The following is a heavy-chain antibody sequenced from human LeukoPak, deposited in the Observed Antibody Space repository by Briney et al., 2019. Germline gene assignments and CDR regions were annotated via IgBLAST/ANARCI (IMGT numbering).Heavy chain of an antibody. CDR3: RAAMTPGEYYFDY. J-gene: IGHJ4*02. CDR2: INSDGSST. Sequence: GGSLRLSCAASGFTFSSYWMHWVRQAPGKGLVWVSRINSDGSSTSYADSVKGRFTISRDNAKNTLYLQMNSLRAEDTAVYYCRAAMTPGEYYFDYWGQGTLVTVSS. V-gene: IGHV3-74*01. D-gene: IGHD5-18*01. CDR1: GFTFSSYW.